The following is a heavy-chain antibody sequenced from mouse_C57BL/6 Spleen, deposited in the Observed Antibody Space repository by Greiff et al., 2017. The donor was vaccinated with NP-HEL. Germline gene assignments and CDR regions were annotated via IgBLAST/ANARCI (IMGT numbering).Heavy chain of an antibody. J-gene: IGHJ2*01. Sequence: QVHVKQPGAELVRPGSSVKLSCKASGYTFTSYWMHWVKQRPIQGLEWIGNIDPSDSETHYNQKFKDKATLTVDKSSSTAYMQLSSLTSEDSAVYYCARDGYPLDYWGQGTTLTVSS. CDR1: GYTFTSYW. D-gene: IGHD1-2*01. CDR2: IDPSDSET. V-gene: IGHV1-52*01. CDR3: ARDGYPLDY.